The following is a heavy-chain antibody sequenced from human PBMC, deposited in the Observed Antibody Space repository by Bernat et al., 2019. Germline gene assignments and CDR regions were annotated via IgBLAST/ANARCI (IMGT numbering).Heavy chain of an antibody. Sequence: QVQLVESGGGVVQPGRSLRLSCAASGFTFSSYAMHWVRQAPGKGLEWVAVISYDGSNKYYADSVKGRFTISRDNSKNTLYLQMNSLRAEDTAVYYCARALTKARVLRYITNPGYYYYGMDVWGQGTTVTVSS. J-gene: IGHJ6*02. CDR1: GFTFSSYA. CDR3: ARALTKARVLRYITNPGYYYYGMDV. V-gene: IGHV3-30-3*01. CDR2: ISYDGSNK. D-gene: IGHD3-9*01.